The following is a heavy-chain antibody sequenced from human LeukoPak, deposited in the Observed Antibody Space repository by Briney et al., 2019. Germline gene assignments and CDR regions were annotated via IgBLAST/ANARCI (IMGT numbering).Heavy chain of an antibody. CDR2: ISGSGGST. CDR3: AKDVSAAGTLYFQH. J-gene: IGHJ1*01. CDR1: GFTFSSYA. V-gene: IGHV3-23*01. D-gene: IGHD6-13*01. Sequence: TGGSLRLSCAASGFTFSSYAMSWVRQAPGKGLEWVSAISGSGGSTYYADSVKGRFTISRDNSKNTLYLQMNSLRAEDTAVYYCAKDVSAAGTLYFQHWGQGTLVTVSS.